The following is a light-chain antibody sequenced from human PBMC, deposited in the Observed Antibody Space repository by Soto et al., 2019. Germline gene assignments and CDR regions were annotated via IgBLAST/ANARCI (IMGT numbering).Light chain of an antibody. Sequence: QSVLTQPASVSWSPGQSITISCTGTSSDVGIYNYVSWYQQEPGKAPKLPIYGVTSRPSGVSDRFSGSKSGNTASLTISGIQAEAESDYYCFSYTLTSPYVFGTGTKVTVL. CDR2: GVT. J-gene: IGLJ1*01. V-gene: IGLV2-14*01. CDR3: FSYTLTSPYV. CDR1: SSDVGIYNY.